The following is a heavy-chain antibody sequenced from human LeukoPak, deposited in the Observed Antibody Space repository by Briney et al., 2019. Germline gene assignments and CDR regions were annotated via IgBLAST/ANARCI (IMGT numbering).Heavy chain of an antibody. Sequence: PSETLSLTCTVSSGSISGAISRYSWHWVRQTPGKGLEWIGYIHSSGRRTYNPSLKGRATLSLDTSWSQFSLKLTSLTAADTAVYYCAGGGYCSISDCSAPLFDWWGQGILVTVSS. CDR2: IHSSGRR. J-gene: IGHJ4*02. D-gene: IGHD2-2*01. CDR3: AGGGYCSISDCSAPLFDW. V-gene: IGHV4-61*01. CDR1: SGSISGAISRYS.